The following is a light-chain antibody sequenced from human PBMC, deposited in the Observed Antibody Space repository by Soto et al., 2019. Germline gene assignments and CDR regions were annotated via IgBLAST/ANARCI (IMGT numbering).Light chain of an antibody. CDR1: QSVSNNY. Sequence: EILLTQSPGTLSLSPGERGTLSCRASQSVSNNYLAWFQHKPGQAPRLLIYGARTRATGVPDRFSASGSGTDFSLTISRLEPEDFAVYYCQQYGTSPWTFGQGTKVDI. J-gene: IGKJ1*01. CDR3: QQYGTSPWT. V-gene: IGKV3-20*01. CDR2: GAR.